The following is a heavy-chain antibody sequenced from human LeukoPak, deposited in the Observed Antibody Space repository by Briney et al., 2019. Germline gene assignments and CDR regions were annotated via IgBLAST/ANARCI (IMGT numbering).Heavy chain of an antibody. CDR2: TNTDGSYS. CDR1: GFTFSYFW. V-gene: IGHV3-74*01. Sequence: QTGESLRLSCAASGFTFSYFWMHWFRQTPGKGLVWVSCTNTDGSYSSYADSVKGRFTISRDYVRNTLYLQMSSLRAEDSAVYYCARDFDGPRASDYWGQGISVTVSS. J-gene: IGHJ4*02. D-gene: IGHD4-17*01. CDR3: ARDFDGPRASDY.